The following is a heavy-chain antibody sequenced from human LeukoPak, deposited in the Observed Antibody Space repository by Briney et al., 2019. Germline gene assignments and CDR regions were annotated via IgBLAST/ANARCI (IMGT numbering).Heavy chain of an antibody. V-gene: IGHV3-74*03. CDR2: INYDGSET. CDR3: ARDGAEDGDVAFDF. J-gene: IGHJ4*02. CDR1: GLTFRNYW. Sequence: GGSLRLSCTASGLTFRNYWMHWVRQGPGKGLVWVSRINYDGSETMYADSVKGRFTTSRDNGKNTVYLQMNSLRAEDTAVYYCARDGAEDGDVAFDFWGQGTLVTVSS. D-gene: IGHD4-17*01.